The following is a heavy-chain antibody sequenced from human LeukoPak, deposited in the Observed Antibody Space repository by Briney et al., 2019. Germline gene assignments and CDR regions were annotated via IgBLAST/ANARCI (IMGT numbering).Heavy chain of an antibody. V-gene: IGHV4-39*01. CDR3: ATVLLWFGELLPYFDY. CDR2: IYYSGST. Sequence: SETLSLTCTVSGGSISSSSYYWGWIRQPPGKGLEWIGSIYYSGSTYYNPSLKSRVTISVDTSKNQFSLKLSSVTAADTAVYYCATVLLWFGELLPYFDYWGQGTLVTVSS. J-gene: IGHJ4*02. CDR1: GGSISSSSYY. D-gene: IGHD3-10*01.